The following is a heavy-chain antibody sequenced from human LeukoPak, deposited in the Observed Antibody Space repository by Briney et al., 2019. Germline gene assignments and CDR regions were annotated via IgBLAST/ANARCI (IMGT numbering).Heavy chain of an antibody. V-gene: IGHV3-30*02. CDR3: ARVDESIQLWFGAFDI. J-gene: IGHJ3*02. CDR2: RRYDGSNK. Sequence: GGSLRLSCAASGFTFSSYGMHWVRQAPGKGLEWVAFRRYDGSNKYYADSVKGRFTIYRDNAKNSPYLQMNSLRAEDTAVYYCARVDESIQLWFGAFDILGQGTMVTVSS. D-gene: IGHD5-18*01. CDR1: GFTFSSYG.